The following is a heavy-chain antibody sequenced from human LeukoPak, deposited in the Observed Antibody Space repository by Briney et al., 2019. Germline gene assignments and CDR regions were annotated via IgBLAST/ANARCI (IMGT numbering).Heavy chain of an antibody. V-gene: IGHV4-59*01. CDR1: GGSISSYY. J-gene: IGHJ6*04. CDR2: IYYSGST. D-gene: IGHD3-10*02. CDR3: ARSPMVGYYYGMDV. Sequence: SVTLSLTCTVSGGSISSYYWSWVRQPPGKGLEWLGHIYYSGSTNHNPSLKSRVTISVDTSKKQFSLKLSSVTAADTAVYYCARSPMVGYYYGMDVWGKGTTVTVSS.